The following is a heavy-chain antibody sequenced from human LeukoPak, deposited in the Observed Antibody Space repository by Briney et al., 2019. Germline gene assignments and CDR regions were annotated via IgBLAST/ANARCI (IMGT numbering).Heavy chain of an antibody. CDR2: IYTSGCN. Sequence: SETLSLLRTFWGGSIRRHYWSWIRQPAAKALEWIVRIYTSGCNNYNTSLKRRVTMSVDTSKNQCSLKLSSVTAADTAVYYCAREGDFWSGYSPHDYMDVWGKGTTVTVSS. V-gene: IGHV4-4*07. CDR3: AREGDFWSGYSPHDYMDV. D-gene: IGHD3-3*01. CDR1: GGSIRRHY. J-gene: IGHJ6*03.